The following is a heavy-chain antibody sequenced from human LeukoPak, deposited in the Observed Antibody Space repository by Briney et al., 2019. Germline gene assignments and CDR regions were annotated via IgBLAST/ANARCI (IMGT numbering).Heavy chain of an antibody. CDR2: NDCSGGT. J-gene: IGHJ4*02. Sequence: SRTLSLTCTVSGGPVSSRSYDWVWVRQSPEKRLECIGTNDCSGGTYYNPSRDSQLTIFVYTSKNQFSLTLRYVTAADTAVYYCAPWDSGRYSQIDNWGQGTLVTVYS. V-gene: IGHV4-39*01. CDR3: APWDSGRYSQIDN. CDR1: GGPVSSRSYD. D-gene: IGHD1-26*01.